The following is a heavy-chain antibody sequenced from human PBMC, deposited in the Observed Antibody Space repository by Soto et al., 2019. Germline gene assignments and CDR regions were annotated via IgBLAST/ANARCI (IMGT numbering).Heavy chain of an antibody. D-gene: IGHD2-21*02. Sequence: SLMVSFTSAGYTFMNDYMHCLRHSPGQGFEWMVRIIPKSGGTNYAQKFQGRVRMTWDTSLKTAYMELSSLKSDDTAVYYCARPPGYISDWHYFDLWGQGTLVTVSS. CDR3: ARPPGYISDWHYFDL. CDR1: GYTFMNDY. CDR2: IIPKSGGT. V-gene: IGHV1-2*02. J-gene: IGHJ4*02.